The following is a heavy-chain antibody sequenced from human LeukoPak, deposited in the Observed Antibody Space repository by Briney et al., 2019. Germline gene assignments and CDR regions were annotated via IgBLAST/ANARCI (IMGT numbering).Heavy chain of an antibody. CDR1: GGSISSGGYY. D-gene: IGHD6-13*01. Sequence: TSQTLSLTCTVSGGSISSGGYYWSWIRQHPGKGLEWIGYIYYSRSTYYNPSLKSRVTISVDTSKNQFSLKLSSVTAADTAVYYCAREAAVRIGYWFDPWGQGTLVTVSS. CDR3: AREAAVRIGYWFDP. CDR2: IYYSRST. J-gene: IGHJ5*02. V-gene: IGHV4-31*03.